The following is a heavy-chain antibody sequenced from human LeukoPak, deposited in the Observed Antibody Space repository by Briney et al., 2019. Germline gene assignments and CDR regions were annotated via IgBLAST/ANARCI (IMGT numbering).Heavy chain of an antibody. CDR2: ISSSSSYI. Sequence: TGGSLRLSCAASGFTFSSYSMNWVRQAPGKGLEWVSSISSSSSYIYYADSVKGRFTISRDNAKNSLYLQMNSLRAEDTAVYYCAREGEGVDTAMVTYDFDYWGRGTLVTVSS. V-gene: IGHV3-21*01. J-gene: IGHJ4*02. CDR3: AREGEGVDTAMVTYDFDY. CDR1: GFTFSSYS. D-gene: IGHD5-18*01.